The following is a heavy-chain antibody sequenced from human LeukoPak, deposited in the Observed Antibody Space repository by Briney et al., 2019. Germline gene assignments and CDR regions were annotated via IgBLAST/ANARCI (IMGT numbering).Heavy chain of an antibody. D-gene: IGHD5-12*01. J-gene: IGHJ5*02. CDR1: GASISSSSYF. Sequence: SETLSLTCTVSGASISSSSYFWGWIRQPPGKGLEWIGSVYYSGSTYYNPSLKSRVTISVDTSKNQFSLKLSSVTAADTAVYYCARDRGAYDYDWFDPWGQGTLVTVSS. CDR3: ARDRGAYDYDWFDP. CDR2: VYYSGST. V-gene: IGHV4-39*07.